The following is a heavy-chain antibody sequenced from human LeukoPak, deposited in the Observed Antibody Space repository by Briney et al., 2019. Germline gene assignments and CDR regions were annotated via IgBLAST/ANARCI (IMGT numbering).Heavy chain of an antibody. CDR3: ARGGTYCSSTSCYSPSDY. D-gene: IGHD2-2*01. J-gene: IGHJ4*02. V-gene: IGHV3-21*01. Sequence: AGGSLRLSCAASGFTFSSYSMNWVRQAPGKGLEWVSSISSSSGYIYYADSVKGRFTISRDNAKNSLYLQMNSLRAEDTAVYYCARGGTYCSSTSCYSPSDYWGQGTLVTVSS. CDR2: ISSSSGYI. CDR1: GFTFSSYS.